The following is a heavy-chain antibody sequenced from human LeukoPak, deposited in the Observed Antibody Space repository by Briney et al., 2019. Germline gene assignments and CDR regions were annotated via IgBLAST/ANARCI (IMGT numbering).Heavy chain of an antibody. V-gene: IGHV3-30*02. CDR2: IRYDGSNK. Sequence: GGSLRLSCAASGFPFSSYVMHWVRQAPGQGLGWGAFIRYDGSNKYYSDSVKGRFTISRDNSKNTLYLQMNSLRPEDTAVYYCARVQGWFTFDDAFDIWGQGTMVTVSS. CDR1: GFPFSSYV. J-gene: IGHJ3*02. D-gene: IGHD3-10*01. CDR3: ARVQGWFTFDDAFDI.